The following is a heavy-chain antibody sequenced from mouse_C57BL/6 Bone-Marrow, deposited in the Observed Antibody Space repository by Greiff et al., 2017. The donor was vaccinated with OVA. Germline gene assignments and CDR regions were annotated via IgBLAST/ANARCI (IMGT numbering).Heavy chain of an antibody. Sequence: VQLQQPGAELVKPGASVKMFFKASGYTFTSYWITWVKQRPGQGPEWIGDIYPGSGSTNYTEKFKSKATLTVDTSSNTAYMQLSSLTSEGSAVYYCARGATVEGYWGQGTTLTVSS. CDR3: ARGATVEGY. CDR2: IYPGSGST. V-gene: IGHV1-55*01. J-gene: IGHJ2*01. CDR1: GYTFTSYW. D-gene: IGHD1-1*01.